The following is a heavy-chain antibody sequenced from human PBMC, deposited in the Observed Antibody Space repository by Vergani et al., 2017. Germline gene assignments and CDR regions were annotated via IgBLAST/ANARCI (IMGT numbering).Heavy chain of an antibody. Sequence: QVQLVQSGAEVKKPGASVKVSCKASGYTFTSYYMHWVRQAPGQGLEWMGIINPNSGGTNYAQKFQGRVTMTRDTSISTAYMELSRLRSDDTAVYYCAPSRIVGATDPYDAFDIWGQGTMVTVSS. V-gene: IGHV1-2*02. D-gene: IGHD1-26*01. CDR3: APSRIVGATDPYDAFDI. J-gene: IGHJ3*02. CDR1: GYTFTSYY. CDR2: INPNSGGT.